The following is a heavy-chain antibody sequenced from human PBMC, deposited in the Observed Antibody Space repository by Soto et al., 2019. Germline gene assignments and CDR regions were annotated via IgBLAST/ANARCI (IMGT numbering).Heavy chain of an antibody. J-gene: IGHJ4*02. Sequence: QVQLVQSGAEVRKPGASVKVSCKASGYTFTDYGVSWVRQAPGQGLEWMGWINTYNAKTNYAPKVQARVTMTTDTSTTTAYMELKSLKSDDTAVNYCARDQYAVGGDFWGQGTQVTVSS. CDR1: GYTFTDYG. CDR2: INTYNAKT. V-gene: IGHV1-18*01. CDR3: ARDQYAVGGDF. D-gene: IGHD1-26*01.